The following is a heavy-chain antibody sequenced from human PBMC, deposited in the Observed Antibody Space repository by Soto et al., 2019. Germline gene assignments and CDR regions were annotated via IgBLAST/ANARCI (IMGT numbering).Heavy chain of an antibody. CDR1: GGTFSSYA. CDR3: ARDSLTYYYGSGSSNMDV. Sequence: VASVKVSCKASGGTFSSYAISWVRQAPGQGLEWMGGIIPIFGTANYAQKFQGRVTITADESTSTAYMELSSLRSEDTAVYYCARDSLTYYYGSGSSNMDVWGQGTTVTVSS. V-gene: IGHV1-69*13. CDR2: IIPIFGTA. J-gene: IGHJ6*02. D-gene: IGHD3-10*01.